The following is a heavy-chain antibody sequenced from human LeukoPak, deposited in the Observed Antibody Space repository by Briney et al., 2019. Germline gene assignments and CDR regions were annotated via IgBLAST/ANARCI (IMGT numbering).Heavy chain of an antibody. CDR3: AKDRGWVSQPQGAYYYYYYMDV. CDR1: GGSISSYY. CDR2: IYYRGST. Sequence: SETLSLTCTVSGGSISSYYWSWVRQPHGKGLGWIGYIYYRGSTNYNPSLKSRVTISVDTSKNQFSTELRFVAAADTAVYYWAKDRGWVSQPQGAYYYYYYMDVWGKGTTVTVSS. J-gene: IGHJ6*03. V-gene: IGHV4-59*01. D-gene: IGHD3-10*01.